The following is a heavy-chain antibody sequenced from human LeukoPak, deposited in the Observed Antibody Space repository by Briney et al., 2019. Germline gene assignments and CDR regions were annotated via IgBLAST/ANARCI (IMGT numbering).Heavy chain of an antibody. V-gene: IGHV4-61*02. J-gene: IGHJ5*02. CDR2: IYTSGST. CDR3: ARDGGIVAAGTHKSWFDP. Sequence: PSQTLSLNCTVSGGSISSGAYYWSWIRQPAGKGLEWIGRIYTSGSTNYNPSLKSRVTISVDTSKNQFSLKLSSVTAADTAVYYCARDGGIVAAGTHKSWFDPWGQGTLVTVSS. CDR1: GGSISSGAYY. D-gene: IGHD6-13*01.